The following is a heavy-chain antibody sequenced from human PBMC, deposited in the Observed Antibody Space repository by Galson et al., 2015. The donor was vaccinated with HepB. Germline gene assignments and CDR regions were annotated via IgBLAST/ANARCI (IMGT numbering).Heavy chain of an antibody. J-gene: IGHJ4*02. Sequence: SLRLSCAASGFIFRSYAMNWVRQAPGKGLEWVSSVSGGGDSTFYTDSVKGRFTISRDNSKNTLYLQMDSLRAEDTAVYYCAKAISEMAIITGEFDYWGQGALVTVSS. CDR1: GFIFRSYA. V-gene: IGHV3-23*01. D-gene: IGHD5-24*01. CDR3: AKAISEMAIITGEFDY. CDR2: VSGGGDST.